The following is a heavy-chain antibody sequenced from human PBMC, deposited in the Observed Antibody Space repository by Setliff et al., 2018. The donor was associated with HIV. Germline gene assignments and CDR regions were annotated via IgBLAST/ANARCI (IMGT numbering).Heavy chain of an antibody. J-gene: IGHJ4*02. CDR1: GFSVSNKY. Sequence: PGGSLRLSCAVSGFSVSNKYMTWVRQAPGKGLEWVPIIYSDDYTYYADSIKGRFTISRDSSKNTLHLQMTSLRAEDTAVYYCARRAYCSSTTCFDFWGQGTLVTVSS. V-gene: IGHV3-66*04. CDR2: IYSDDYT. CDR3: ARRAYCSSTTCFDF. D-gene: IGHD2-2*01.